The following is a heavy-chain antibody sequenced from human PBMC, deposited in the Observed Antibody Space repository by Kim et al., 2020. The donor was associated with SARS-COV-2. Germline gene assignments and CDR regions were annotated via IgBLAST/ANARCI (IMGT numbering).Heavy chain of an antibody. V-gene: IGHV3-9*01. CDR2: ISWNSGSI. CDR1: GFTFDDYA. Sequence: GGSLRLSCAASGFTFDDYAMHWVRQAPGKGLEWVSGISWNSGSIGYADSVKGRFTISRDNAKNSPYLQMNSLRAEDTALYYCAKGPPQGTYCSGGSCYGYYFDYWGQGTLVTVSS. D-gene: IGHD2-15*01. CDR3: AKGPPQGTYCSGGSCYGYYFDY. J-gene: IGHJ4*02.